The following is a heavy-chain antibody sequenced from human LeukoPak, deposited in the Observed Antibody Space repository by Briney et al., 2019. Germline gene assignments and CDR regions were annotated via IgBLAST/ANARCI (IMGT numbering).Heavy chain of an antibody. CDR3: AKNGTSSSTD. CDR1: GFTFSNFG. Sequence: AGSLRLSCAASGFTFSNFGMHWVRQAPGKGLEWVAYTSSDARNIKYADPEKGRFTVSRDNSKPKLYLQMNVPGGDTTAVYCGAKNGTSSSTDSGQG. D-gene: IGHD4-23*01. J-gene: IGHJ4*02. CDR2: TSSDARNI. V-gene: IGHV3-30*02.